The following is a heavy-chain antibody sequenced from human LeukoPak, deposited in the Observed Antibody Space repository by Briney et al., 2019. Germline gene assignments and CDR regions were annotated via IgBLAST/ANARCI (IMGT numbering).Heavy chain of an antibody. V-gene: IGHV3-30*02. J-gene: IGHJ4*02. Sequence: GGSLRLSCAASGFTFSSYGMHWVRQAPGKGLEWVAFIRYDGSNKYYADSVKGRFTISRDNSKNTLWLQMNSLRAEDTAVYYCAKPGGYYDSSGYFDYWGQGTLVTVSS. D-gene: IGHD3-22*01. CDR1: GFTFSSYG. CDR2: IRYDGSNK. CDR3: AKPGGYYDSSGYFDY.